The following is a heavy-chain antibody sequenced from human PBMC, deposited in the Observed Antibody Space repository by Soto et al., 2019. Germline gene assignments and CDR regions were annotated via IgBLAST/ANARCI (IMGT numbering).Heavy chain of an antibody. D-gene: IGHD4-17*01. CDR3: AGTTTPKRRDY. Sequence: EVQLLESGGGLVQPGGSLGLSCAASGFTFSSYDMSWVRQAPGKGLEYVSSISVTGSGTYYADSVKGRFTISRDNSKKTRYLQMNSRRVEDTAVYYCAGTTTPKRRDYWGQGTLVTVSS. J-gene: IGHJ4*02. CDR1: GFTFSSYD. V-gene: IGHV3-23*01. CDR2: ISVTGSGT.